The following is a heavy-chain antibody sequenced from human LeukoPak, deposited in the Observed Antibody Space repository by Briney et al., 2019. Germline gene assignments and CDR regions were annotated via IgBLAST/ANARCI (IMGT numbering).Heavy chain of an antibody. CDR3: AGAPTPDDFWSGYYPFDP. D-gene: IGHD3-3*01. CDR1: GGSISSYY. V-gene: IGHV4-59*01. J-gene: IGHJ5*02. Sequence: SETLSLTCTVSGGSISSYYWSWIRQPPGKGLEWIGYIYYSGSTNYNPSLKSRVTISVDTSKNQFSLKLSSVTAADTAVYYCAGAPTPDDFWSGYYPFDPWGQGTLVTVSS. CDR2: IYYSGST.